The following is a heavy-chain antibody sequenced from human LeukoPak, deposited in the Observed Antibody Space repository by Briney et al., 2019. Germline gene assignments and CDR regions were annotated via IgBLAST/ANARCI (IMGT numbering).Heavy chain of an antibody. J-gene: IGHJ6*02. D-gene: IGHD6-13*01. CDR1: GYTFTSYG. CDR3: ARDGEQAAGTPDYYYYGMDV. CDR2: ISAYNGNT. Sequence: ASVKVSCKASGYTFTSYGISWVRQAPGQGLEWMGRISAYNGNTNYAQKLQGRVTMTTDTSTSTAYMELRSLRSDDTAVYYCARDGEQAAGTPDYYYYGMDVWGQGTTVTVSS. V-gene: IGHV1-18*01.